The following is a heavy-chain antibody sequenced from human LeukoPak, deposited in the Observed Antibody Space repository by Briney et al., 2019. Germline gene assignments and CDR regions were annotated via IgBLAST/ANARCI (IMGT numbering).Heavy chain of an antibody. D-gene: IGHD3-10*01. V-gene: IGHV3-21*01. J-gene: IGHJ4*02. CDR1: GFTFSSYS. CDR3: ARDWGRGEESY. Sequence: PGGSLRLSCAASGFTFSSYSMNWVRQAPGKGLKWVSSISSSSYIYYADSVKGRFTISRDNAKNSLYLQMNSLRAEDTAVYYCARDWGRGEESYWGQGTLVTVSS. CDR2: ISSSSYI.